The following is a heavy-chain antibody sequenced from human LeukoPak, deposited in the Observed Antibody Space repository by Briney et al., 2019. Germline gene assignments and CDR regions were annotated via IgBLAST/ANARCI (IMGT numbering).Heavy chain of an antibody. CDR3: AKDIWASYGSGSYSAFDY. J-gene: IGHJ4*02. V-gene: IGHV3-43*02. D-gene: IGHD3-10*01. Sequence: GGSLRLSCAASGFTFDDYAMHWVRQAPGKGLEWVSLISGDGGSTYYADSVKGRFTISRDNSKNSLYLQMNSLRTEDTALYYCAKDIWASYGSGSYSAFDYWGQGTLVTVSS. CDR2: ISGDGGST. CDR1: GFTFDDYA.